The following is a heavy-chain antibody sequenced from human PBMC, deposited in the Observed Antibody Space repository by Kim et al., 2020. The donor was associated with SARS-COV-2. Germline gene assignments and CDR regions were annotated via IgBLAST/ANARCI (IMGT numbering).Heavy chain of an antibody. D-gene: IGHD2-21*02. J-gene: IGHJ4*02. V-gene: IGHV3-73*01. CDR2: IKSKANAYAT. CDR1: GFTFSGSA. CDR3: AVVVTSFDY. Sequence: GGSLRLSCAASGFTFSGSAIHWVRQASGKGLEWVGRIKSKANAYATAYAASVRGRFTISRDDSKNTASLQMNSLKTEDTDVYYCAVVVTSFDYWGQGTLVTVSS.